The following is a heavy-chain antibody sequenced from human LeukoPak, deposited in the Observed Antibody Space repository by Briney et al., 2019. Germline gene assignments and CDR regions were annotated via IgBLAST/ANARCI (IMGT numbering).Heavy chain of an antibody. CDR3: VCDFNRNEGY. Sequence: GGSLRLSCATSGFTFSNFWLSWVRQGPGKGLEWVANINPDGCAKYHVDSVRGRFTISRDNAKNSLFLQMNSLRDEDTAVYYCVCDFNRNEGYWGQGTLVSVSS. V-gene: IGHV3-7*01. J-gene: IGHJ4*02. CDR2: INPDGCAK. CDR1: GFTFSNFW. D-gene: IGHD2-8*01.